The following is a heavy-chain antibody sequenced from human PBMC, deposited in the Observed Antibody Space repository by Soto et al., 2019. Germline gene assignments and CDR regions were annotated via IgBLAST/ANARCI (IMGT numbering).Heavy chain of an antibody. Sequence: TLSLTCTVSGGSISSYYWSWIRQPPGKGLEWIGYIYYSGSTNYNPSLKSRVTIAVDTSKNQFSLKLSSVTAADTAVYYCARASRRDGYNWWGQVTLVTVSS. CDR3: ARASRRDGYNW. D-gene: IGHD5-12*01. CDR1: GGSISSYY. CDR2: IYYSGST. V-gene: IGHV4-59*01. J-gene: IGHJ4*02.